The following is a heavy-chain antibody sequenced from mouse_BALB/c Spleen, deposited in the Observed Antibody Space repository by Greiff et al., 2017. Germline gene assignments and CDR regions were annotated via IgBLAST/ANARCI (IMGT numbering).Heavy chain of an antibody. CDR1: GYSITSDYA. CDR2: ISYSGST. CDR3: ERGGGGAWFAY. Sequence: EVQLQESGPGLVKPSQSLSLTCTVTGYSITSDYAWNWIRQFPGNKLEWMGYISYSGSTSYNPSLKSRISITRDTSKNQFFLQLNSVTTEDTATYYGERGGGGAWFAYWGQGTLVTVSA. V-gene: IGHV3-2*02. J-gene: IGHJ3*01.